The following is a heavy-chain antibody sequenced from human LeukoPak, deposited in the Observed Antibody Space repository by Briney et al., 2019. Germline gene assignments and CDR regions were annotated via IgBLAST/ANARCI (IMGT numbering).Heavy chain of an antibody. D-gene: IGHD3-9*01. CDR1: GFTITTYA. Sequence: GGSLRLSCAASGFTITTYAMGWVRQAPGKGLEWVSVISDRGDSTHYADSVKGRFTISRDSSKNTLYLQMNSLRGEDTAVYYCAKGRWGLTINNFDIWGQGTMVTVSS. CDR3: AKGRWGLTINNFDI. CDR2: ISDRGDST. V-gene: IGHV3-23*01. J-gene: IGHJ3*02.